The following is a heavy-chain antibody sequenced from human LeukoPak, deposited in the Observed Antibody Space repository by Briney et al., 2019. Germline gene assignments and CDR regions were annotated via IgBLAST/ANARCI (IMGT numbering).Heavy chain of an antibody. CDR1: GFTFRNYA. V-gene: IGHV3-23*01. D-gene: IGHD1-26*01. Sequence: PRGSLRPSCATSGFTFRNYAMSWVRQAPGRGLGWGSTICATCGSTYYADSVKGRLTISRDNPKTTLYVQMDSLRAEDTAVYYCAKEWASGFYYWGQGTLVTVSS. CDR3: AKEWASGFYY. J-gene: IGHJ4*02. CDR2: ICATCGST.